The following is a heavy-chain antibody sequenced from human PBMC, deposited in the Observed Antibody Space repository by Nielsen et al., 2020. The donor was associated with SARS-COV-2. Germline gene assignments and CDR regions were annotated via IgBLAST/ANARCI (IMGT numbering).Heavy chain of an antibody. CDR3: ARDQLYYGSGGFDY. Sequence: SLKISCAASGFTFDDYAMHWVRQAPGKGLEWVSGISWNSGSIGYADSVEGRFTISRDNSNSTLYLQMNGLKLEDTAVYSCARDQLYYGSGGFDYWGQGTLVTVS. J-gene: IGHJ4*02. CDR1: GFTFDDYA. CDR2: ISWNSGSI. V-gene: IGHV3-9*01. D-gene: IGHD3-10*01.